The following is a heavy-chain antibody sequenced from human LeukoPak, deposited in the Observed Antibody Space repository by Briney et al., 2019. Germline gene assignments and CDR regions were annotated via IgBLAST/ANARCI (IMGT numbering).Heavy chain of an antibody. CDR1: GFTFSTYS. V-gene: IGHV3-48*04. CDR3: ARGTGAGGLGY. D-gene: IGHD6-13*01. Sequence: GGSLRLSCAASGFTFSTYSLNWLRQAPGKGLEWVSYISGDTSTIYYADSVKGRFTISSDNPKNSLYLQMNSLRADDTAVYYCARGTGAGGLGYWGQGTLVTVSS. CDR2: ISGDTSTI. J-gene: IGHJ4*02.